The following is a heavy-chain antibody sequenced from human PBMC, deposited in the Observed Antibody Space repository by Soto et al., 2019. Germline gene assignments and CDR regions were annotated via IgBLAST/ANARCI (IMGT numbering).Heavy chain of an antibody. CDR2: ISSSGSTI. Sequence: EVQLVESGGGLVQPGGSLRLSCAASGFTFSSYEMNWVRQAPGKGLEWVSYISSSGSTIYYADSAKGRFTISRDNAKNSLYMQMNSLTAEYTGVYYFATVPATLTTDNSHDAFDIWGQGTMVAVSS. CDR3: ATVPATLTTDNSHDAFDI. J-gene: IGHJ3*02. D-gene: IGHD4-17*01. V-gene: IGHV3-48*03. CDR1: GFTFSSYE.